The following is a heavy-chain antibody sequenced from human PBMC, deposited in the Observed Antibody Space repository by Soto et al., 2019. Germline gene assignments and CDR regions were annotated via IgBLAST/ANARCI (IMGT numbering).Heavy chain of an antibody. CDR2: IYSGGTI. D-gene: IGHD5-12*01. V-gene: IGHV3-53*01. CDR1: GFIVTINS. CDR3: HGYGY. Sequence: EVQVVESGGGLVQPGGSLRLSCAVSGFIVTINSMSWVRQAPGKGLEWVSVIYSGGTIYYADSVKGRFTISRDTSKNTLYLQMNSLRGDDTAVYYCHGYGYWGQGTLVTVSS. J-gene: IGHJ4*02.